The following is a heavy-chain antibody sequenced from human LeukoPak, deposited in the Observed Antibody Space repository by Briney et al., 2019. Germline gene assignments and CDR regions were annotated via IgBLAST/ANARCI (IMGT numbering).Heavy chain of an antibody. D-gene: IGHD3-10*01. CDR3: SRGAMVRRGAVNY. J-gene: IGHJ4*02. Sequence: AGGTLRLSCAASGFTFSSYAMHWVGQAPGNGLEWGAVISYVGSNKYYADSVKGRFTVSREKSKNTLYLQMNSLRAEDTAVYYCSRGAMVRRGAVNYWGQGTLVTVSS. CDR1: GFTFSSYA. V-gene: IGHV3-30*04. CDR2: ISYVGSNK.